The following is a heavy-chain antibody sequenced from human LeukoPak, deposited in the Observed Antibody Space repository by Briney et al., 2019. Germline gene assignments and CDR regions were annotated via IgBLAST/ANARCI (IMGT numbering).Heavy chain of an antibody. J-gene: IGHJ3*02. D-gene: IGHD2-2*01. CDR1: GYSCTGFD. V-gene: IGHV1-2*02. CDR2: INPTSGGT. CDR3: VRGGGVPAAIQDALDI. Sequence: ASVKVSCKASGYSCTGFDIFWVRHAPGQGLEWMGWINPTSGGTNYAQKFQCRVTMTRDTSIRTAYMDLSRLPSDDTAVYFWVRGGGVPAAIQDALDIWGQGTMVTVSS.